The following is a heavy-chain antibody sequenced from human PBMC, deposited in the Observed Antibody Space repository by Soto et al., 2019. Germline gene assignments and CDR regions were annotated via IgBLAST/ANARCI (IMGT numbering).Heavy chain of an antibody. CDR3: ARVVSSTSCYNCWFDP. CDR1: GGSFSGYY. D-gene: IGHD2-2*02. Sequence: QVQLQQWGAGLLKPSETLSLTCAVYGGSFSGYYWSWIRQPPGKGLEWIGEINHSGSTNYNPSLKSRVTISVDTSKNQFSLKLSSVTAADTAVYYCARVVSSTSCYNCWFDPWGQGTLVTVSS. V-gene: IGHV4-34*01. J-gene: IGHJ5*02. CDR2: INHSGST.